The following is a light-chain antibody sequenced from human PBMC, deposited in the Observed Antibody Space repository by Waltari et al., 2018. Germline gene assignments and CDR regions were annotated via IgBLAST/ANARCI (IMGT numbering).Light chain of an antibody. J-gene: IGKJ3*01. Sequence: DIVMTQSPDSLAVSLGERATINCTSRQGIMYSSNNQNFLAWYQKKPGHPPKLLIYWASTRQSGVPDRFTGSWSGTDFTLTISSLQSEDVAVYYCQQYFVTPFTFGPGTRVEIK. V-gene: IGKV4-1*01. CDR1: QGIMYSSNNQNF. CDR2: WAS. CDR3: QQYFVTPFT.